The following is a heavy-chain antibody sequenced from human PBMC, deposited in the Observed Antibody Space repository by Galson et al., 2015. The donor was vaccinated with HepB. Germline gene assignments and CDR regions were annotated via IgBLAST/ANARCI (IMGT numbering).Heavy chain of an antibody. CDR3: ARSPPNKYGISWYNDY. CDR2: IDPSDSYN. J-gene: IGHJ4*02. V-gene: IGHV5-10-1*01. CDR1: GYNFTNYW. D-gene: IGHD1-1*01. Sequence: QSGAEVKKPGESLKISCKGSGYNFTNYWISWVRQMPGRGLEWMGRIDPSDSYNNYSPSFQGHVTISTDRSTSTAYLQWSRLQASDTAMYYCARSPPNKYGISWYNDYWGQGTLVIVSA.